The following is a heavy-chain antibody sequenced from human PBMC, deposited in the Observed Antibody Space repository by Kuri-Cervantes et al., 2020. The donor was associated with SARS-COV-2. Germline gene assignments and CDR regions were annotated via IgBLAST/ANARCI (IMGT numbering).Heavy chain of an antibody. J-gene: IGHJ3*02. CDR3: ARWELLFPSDAFDI. V-gene: IGHV4-34*01. Sequence: SQTLSLTCAVYGGSFSGYYWGWIRQPPGKGLEWIGEINHSGSTNYNPSLKSRVTISVDTSKNQFSLKLSSVTAADTAVYYCARWELLFPSDAFDIWGQGTMVTVSS. CDR2: INHSGST. CDR1: GGSFSGYY. D-gene: IGHD1-26*01.